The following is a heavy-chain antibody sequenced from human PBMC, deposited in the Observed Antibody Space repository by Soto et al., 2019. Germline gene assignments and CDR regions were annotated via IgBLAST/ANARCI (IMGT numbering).Heavy chain of an antibody. CDR3: AKALGELSPESSDY. CDR1: GFTFSSYA. CDR2: ISYDGSDK. J-gene: IGHJ4*02. Sequence: QVQLVESGGGVVQPGRSLRLSCAASGFTFSSYAMHWVRQAPGKGLEWVAVISYDGSDKYYAGSVKGRFTISRDNSKNTLNLQMTRLRADDTAVYYCAKALGELSPESSDYWGQGTLITVSS. V-gene: IGHV3-30*18. D-gene: IGHD3-16*02.